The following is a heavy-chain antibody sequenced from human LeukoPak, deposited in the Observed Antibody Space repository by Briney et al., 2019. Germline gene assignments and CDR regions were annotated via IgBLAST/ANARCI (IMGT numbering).Heavy chain of an antibody. D-gene: IGHD3-22*01. CDR2: IFYSGST. CDR3: ARLKFYYDASGYRAEYFQH. J-gene: IGHJ1*01. CDR1: GGSISSYY. Sequence: PSETLSLTCTVSGGSISSYYWSWIRQPPGKGLEWIGYIFYSGSTNYNPSLKSRVTISVYTSKNQFSLKLSSVTAADTAVYYCARLKFYYDASGYRAEYFQHWGQGTLVTVSS. V-gene: IGHV4-59*01.